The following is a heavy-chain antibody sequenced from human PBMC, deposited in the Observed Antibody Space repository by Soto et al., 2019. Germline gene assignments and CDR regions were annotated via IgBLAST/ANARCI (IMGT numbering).Heavy chain of an antibody. CDR3: ARDNRVDFWSGYYNY. V-gene: IGHV1-18*01. CDR2: ISAYNGNT. CDR1: GYTFTSYG. Sequence: ASVKVSFKASGYTFTSYGISWVRQAPGQGLEWMGWISAYNGNTNYAQKLQGRVTMTTDTSTSTAYMELRSLRSDDTAVYYCARDNRVDFWSGYYNYWGQGTLVTVSS. D-gene: IGHD3-3*01. J-gene: IGHJ4*02.